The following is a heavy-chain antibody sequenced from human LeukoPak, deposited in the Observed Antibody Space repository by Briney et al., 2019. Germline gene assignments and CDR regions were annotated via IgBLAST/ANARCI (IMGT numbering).Heavy chain of an antibody. CDR2: GRGDGSVT. CDR3: SITTGGPASTWAFDI. V-gene: IGHV3-74*01. CDR1: GFSFTTYW. D-gene: IGHD6-13*01. Sequence: CLRLSCAASGFSFTTYWTHWVSPPPGKGMGWDSRGRGDGSVTTDADSMKSRFTVSRDNAKNTLYLQLSRLRAEDTAIYYCSITTGGPASTWAFDIWGQGTMVTVS. J-gene: IGHJ3*02.